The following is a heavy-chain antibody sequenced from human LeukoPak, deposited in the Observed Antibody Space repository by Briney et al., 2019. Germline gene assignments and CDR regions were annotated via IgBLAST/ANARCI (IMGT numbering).Heavy chain of an antibody. CDR3: ARGYGY. V-gene: IGHV4-39*01. D-gene: IGHD3-10*01. CDR2: INYSGNR. CDR1: GGFISGSHYY. J-gene: IGHJ4*02. Sequence: SETLSLTCTVSGGFISGSHYYWAWIRQPPGKGLEWIGMINYSGNRYYNPSLWSRATISVDTSTNQFSLNLNSVTAADTAVYYCARGYGYWGQGTLVAVSS.